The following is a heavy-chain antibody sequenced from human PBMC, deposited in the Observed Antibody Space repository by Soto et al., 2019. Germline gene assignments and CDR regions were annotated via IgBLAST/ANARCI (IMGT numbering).Heavy chain of an antibody. J-gene: IGHJ3*02. CDR3: ARPDYNQDVWYHTYDI. V-gene: IGHV5-51*01. Sequence: GESLKISCKGFDYTFAAYWIGWVRQMPGKGLEWMGFINPRDSDVKYSPPFEGQVTISADKSINTAFLQWRSLKASDTAMYYCARPDYNQDVWYHTYDIWGQGTMVTVSS. CDR2: INPRDSDV. D-gene: IGHD3-10*01. CDR1: DYTFAAYW.